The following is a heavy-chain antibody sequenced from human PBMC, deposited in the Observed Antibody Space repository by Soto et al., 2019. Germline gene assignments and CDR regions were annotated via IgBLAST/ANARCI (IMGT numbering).Heavy chain of an antibody. Sequence: QVQLQESGPGLVKPSQTLSLTCTVSGGSISSGDYYWSWIRQPPGKGLEWIGYIYCSGSTYYNPSLKSRVTISVDTSKNQFSLKLSSVTVADTAVYYCARGDWNYEYAFDIWGQGTMVTVSS. D-gene: IGHD1-7*01. CDR1: GGSISSGDYY. CDR2: IYCSGST. J-gene: IGHJ3*02. CDR3: ARGDWNYEYAFDI. V-gene: IGHV4-30-4*01.